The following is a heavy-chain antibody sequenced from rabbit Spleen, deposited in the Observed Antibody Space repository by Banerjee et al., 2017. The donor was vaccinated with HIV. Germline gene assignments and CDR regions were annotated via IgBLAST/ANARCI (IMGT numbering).Heavy chain of an antibody. CDR1: GFSFSSSDY. CDR3: ARDAGGVYSPNQYFNL. CDR2: IYCGSSGST. D-gene: IGHD4-2*01. V-gene: IGHV1S40*01. J-gene: IGHJ4*01. Sequence: QSLEESGGGLVQPEGSLALTCKASGFSFSSSDYICWVRQAPGKGLEWIACIYCGSSGSTYYASWAKGRFTISKASSTTVTLRMTSLTAADTATYFCARDAGGVYSPNQYFNLWGQGTLVTVS.